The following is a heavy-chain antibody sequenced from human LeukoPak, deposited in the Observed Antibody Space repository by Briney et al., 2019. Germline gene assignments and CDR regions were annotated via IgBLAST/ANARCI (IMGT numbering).Heavy chain of an antibody. D-gene: IGHD5-18*01. CDR3: AKDRGVLKGVTYPDY. CDR2: MKGGGET. J-gene: IGHJ4*02. Sequence: GGSLRLSCAASGFSFTNYAMSWVRQAPARGPEWLSSMKGGGETFYADSVKGRFTISRDNSKNTLYLQMNSLRAEDTAVYYCAKDRGVLKGVTYPDYWGQGTLVTVSS. V-gene: IGHV3-23*01. CDR1: GFSFTNYA.